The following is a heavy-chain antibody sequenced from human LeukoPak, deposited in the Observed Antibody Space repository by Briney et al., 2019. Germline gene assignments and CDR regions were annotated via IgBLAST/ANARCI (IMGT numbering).Heavy chain of an antibody. V-gene: IGHV3-11*01. Sequence: GGSLRLSCAASGFTFSDYYTSWIRQAPGKGLEWVSYISSSGSTIYYADSVKGRFTISRDNAKNSLYLQMNSLRAEDTAVYYCARYCSSTSCYVPFDYWGQGTLVTVSS. J-gene: IGHJ4*02. D-gene: IGHD2-2*01. CDR2: ISSSGSTI. CDR3: ARYCSSTSCYVPFDY. CDR1: GFTFSDYY.